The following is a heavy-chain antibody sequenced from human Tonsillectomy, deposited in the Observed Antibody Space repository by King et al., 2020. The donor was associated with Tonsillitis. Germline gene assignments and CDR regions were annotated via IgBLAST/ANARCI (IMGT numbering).Heavy chain of an antibody. D-gene: IGHD3-10*01. J-gene: IGHJ3*02. CDR1: GGSISNINYY. CDR2: IYYSGST. Sequence: QLQESGPGLVNPSETLSLTCTVSGGSISNINYYWGWIRQPPGKGLEWIGSIYYSGSTYYNPSHKSRVTISVDTYRNQFSLKLRSATAADTAVYYCARGAAGLYAFDIWGQGTMVTVSS. V-gene: IGHV4-39*01. CDR3: ARGAAGLYAFDI.